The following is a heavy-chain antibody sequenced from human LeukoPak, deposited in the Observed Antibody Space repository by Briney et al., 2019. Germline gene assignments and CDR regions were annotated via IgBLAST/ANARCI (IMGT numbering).Heavy chain of an antibody. CDR3: ARDETRDGETNWFDP. CDR1: GGSISSYY. J-gene: IGHJ5*02. V-gene: IGHV4-4*07. D-gene: IGHD3-10*01. Sequence: SETLSLTCTVSGGSISSYYWSWIRQPAGKGLEWIGRIYNSGSTNYNPSLKSRVTMSVDTSKNQFSLKLSSVTAADTAVYYCARDETRDGETNWFDPWGQGTLVTVSS. CDR2: IYNSGST.